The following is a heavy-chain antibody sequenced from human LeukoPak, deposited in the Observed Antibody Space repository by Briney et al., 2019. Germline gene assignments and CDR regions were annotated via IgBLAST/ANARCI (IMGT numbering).Heavy chain of an antibody. D-gene: IGHD6-13*01. CDR2: IRSKAYGGTT. Sequence: PGGSLRLSCTASGFTFGDYAMSWVRQAPGKGLEWVGFIRSKAYGGTTEYAASVKGRFTISRDDSKSIAYLQMNSLKTEDTAVYYCARSSSSWHGVDYWGQGTLVTVSS. J-gene: IGHJ4*02. CDR1: GFTFGDYA. V-gene: IGHV3-49*04. CDR3: ARSSSSWHGVDY.